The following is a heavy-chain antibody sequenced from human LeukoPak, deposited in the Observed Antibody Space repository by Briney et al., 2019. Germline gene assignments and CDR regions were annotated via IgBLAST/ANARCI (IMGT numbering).Heavy chain of an antibody. CDR3: AKAQRRLQWLVGVGYYGMDV. CDR1: GFTFSSYA. J-gene: IGHJ6*02. CDR2: ISGSGGST. V-gene: IGHV3-23*01. D-gene: IGHD6-19*01. Sequence: GGSLRLSCAASGFTFSSYAMSWVRQAPGKGLEWVSAISGSGGSTYYADSVKGRFTISRDNSKNTLYLKMNSLRAEDTAVYYCAKAQRRLQWLVGVGYYGMDVWGQGTTVTVSS.